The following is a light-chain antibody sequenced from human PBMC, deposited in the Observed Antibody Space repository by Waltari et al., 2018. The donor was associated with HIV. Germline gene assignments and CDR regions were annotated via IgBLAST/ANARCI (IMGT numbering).Light chain of an antibody. CDR3: QQYYNEWT. J-gene: IGKJ1*01. CDR1: QSVLYSSNNKNY. Sequence: DIVMTQSPDSLALSLGERATINCKSSQSVLYSSNNKNYLAWYQHKPGQPPKLLIYWASTRESGVPDRFSGSGSGTDFTLTISSLQAEDVAVYYCQQYYNEWTFGQGTKVEIK. V-gene: IGKV4-1*01. CDR2: WAS.